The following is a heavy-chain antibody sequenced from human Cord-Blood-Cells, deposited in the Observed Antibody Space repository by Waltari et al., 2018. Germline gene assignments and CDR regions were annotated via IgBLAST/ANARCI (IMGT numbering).Heavy chain of an antibody. V-gene: IGHV4-31*03. CDR1: GGPISSGGYY. D-gene: IGHD6-19*01. Sequence: QVQLQESGPGLVKPSQTLSLTCTVSGGPISSGGYYWSWIRQHPGKGLEWIGYIYYSGSTYYNPSLKSRVTISVDTSKNQFSLKLSSVTAADTAVYYCARGDNSSGWYWYFDLWGRGTLVTVSS. CDR3: ARGDNSSGWYWYFDL. J-gene: IGHJ2*01. CDR2: IYYSGST.